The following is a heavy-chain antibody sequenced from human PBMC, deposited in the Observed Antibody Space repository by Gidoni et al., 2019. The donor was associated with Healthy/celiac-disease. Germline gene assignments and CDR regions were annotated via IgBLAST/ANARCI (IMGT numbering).Heavy chain of an antibody. J-gene: IGHJ5*02. CDR3: ARDSYYGNWFDP. V-gene: IGHV4-61*02. Sequence: QVQLQESGPGLVKPSQTLSLTCTVSGGSISSGSHYWSWIRQPAGKGLEWIGRIYTSGSTNYNPSHKSRVTISVDTSKNQFSLKLSSVTAADTAVYYCARDSYYGNWFDPWGQGTLVTVSS. CDR1: GGSISSGSHY. D-gene: IGHD1-26*01. CDR2: IYTSGST.